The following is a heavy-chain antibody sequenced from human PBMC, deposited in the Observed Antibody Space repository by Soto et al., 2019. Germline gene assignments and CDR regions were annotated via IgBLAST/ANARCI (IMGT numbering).Heavy chain of an antibody. CDR1: GFTFSSYA. J-gene: IGHJ6*02. Sequence: GGSLRLSCAASGFTFSSYAMHWVRQAPGKGLEWVAVISYDGSNKYYADSVKGRFTISRDNSKNTLYLQMNSLRAEDTAVYYCAREGSSSWYVASYHYYYGMDVWGQGTTVTVSS. D-gene: IGHD6-13*01. CDR2: ISYDGSNK. V-gene: IGHV3-30-3*01. CDR3: AREGSSSWYVASYHYYYGMDV.